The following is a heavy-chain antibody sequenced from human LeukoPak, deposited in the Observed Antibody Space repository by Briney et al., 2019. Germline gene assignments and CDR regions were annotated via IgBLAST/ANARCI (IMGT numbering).Heavy chain of an antibody. CDR2: INTIGRTI. Sequence: GGSLRLSCAASEFTFSNYSMNWVRQVPGKGLEWVSYINTIGRTISYADSVKGRFTISRDNDKRSLFLQMNSLRAEDTAVYYCARGLYYDSSGYSWGIDFWGQGTQVTVSS. CDR1: EFTFSNYS. D-gene: IGHD3-22*01. CDR3: ARGLYYDSSGYSWGIDF. V-gene: IGHV3-48*01. J-gene: IGHJ4*02.